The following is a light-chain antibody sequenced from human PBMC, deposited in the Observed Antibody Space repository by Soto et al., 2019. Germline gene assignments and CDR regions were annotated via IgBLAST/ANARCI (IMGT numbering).Light chain of an antibody. CDR3: AAWDGSLNGWV. CDR1: SSNIGSNT. Sequence: QSVLTQAPSVSGTPGQRVTISCSGSSSNIGSNTVSWYQQVPGTAPKVLIYSNVQRPSGVPDRFSGSKSGTSASLAIGGLQSEDEADYYCAAWDGSLNGWVVGGGTKLTVL. CDR2: SNV. J-gene: IGLJ3*02. V-gene: IGLV1-44*01.